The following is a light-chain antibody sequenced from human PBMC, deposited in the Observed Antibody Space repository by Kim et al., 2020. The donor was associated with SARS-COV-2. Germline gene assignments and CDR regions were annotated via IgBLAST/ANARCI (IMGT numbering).Light chain of an antibody. CDR2: GAS. J-gene: IGKJ5*01. V-gene: IGKV1-27*01. CDR3: QKYNSAPFT. Sequence: DIQMTQSPSSLSASVGDRVTITCRASQGISNYLAWYQQKSGKVPKLLIYGASTLQSGVPSRFSGSRSGTDFTLTISSLQAEDVATYYCQKYNSAPFTFGQGTRLEIK. CDR1: QGISNY.